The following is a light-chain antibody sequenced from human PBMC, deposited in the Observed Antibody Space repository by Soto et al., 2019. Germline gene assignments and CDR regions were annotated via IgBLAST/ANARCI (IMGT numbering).Light chain of an antibody. CDR3: LQDYNYPLT. J-gene: IGKJ4*01. V-gene: IGKV1-5*01. Sequence: DIQMTQSPATLSASVSERFTITCRASQSISSWLAWYQQKPGKAPKLLIYDASSLESGVPSRFSGSGSGTEFTLTISSLQPDDFATYYCLQDYNYPLTFGGGTKVDIK. CDR2: DAS. CDR1: QSISSW.